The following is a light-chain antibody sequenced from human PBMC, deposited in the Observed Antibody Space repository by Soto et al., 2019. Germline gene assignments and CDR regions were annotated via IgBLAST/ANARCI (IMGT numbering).Light chain of an antibody. CDR3: QQRSNWPT. Sequence: EIVLTQSPGTLSLSPGERATLSCRASQSVSSNLAWYQQKPGQAPRLLIYGASTRATGIPARFSGSGSGTDFTLTISSLEPEDFAVYYRQQRSNWPTFGQGTRLEIK. V-gene: IGKV3-11*01. CDR2: GAS. J-gene: IGKJ5*01. CDR1: QSVSSN.